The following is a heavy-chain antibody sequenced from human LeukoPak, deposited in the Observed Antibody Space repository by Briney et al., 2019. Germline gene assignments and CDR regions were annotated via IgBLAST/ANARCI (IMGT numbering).Heavy chain of an antibody. CDR3: ARDPYYYDSGTFQFFDL. D-gene: IGHD3-22*01. V-gene: IGHV4-34*01. Sequence: PSETLSHTPAVYGGSFRGYYWRWIRQPPGKGLEWIGEINHSGSTNYNPSLKSRVTISVDTSKNQFSLKLSSVTAADTAVYYCARDPYYYDSGTFQFFDLSGRGAMLSVSS. CDR2: INHSGST. J-gene: IGHJ2*01. CDR1: GGSFRGYY.